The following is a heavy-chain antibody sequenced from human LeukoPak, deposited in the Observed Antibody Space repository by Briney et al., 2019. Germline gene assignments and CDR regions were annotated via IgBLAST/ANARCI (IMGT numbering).Heavy chain of an antibody. CDR2: ISGSGGST. CDR3: AKDQYSSSWYFYYYYYGMDV. Sequence: GGSLRLSCAASGFTFSDYYMSWIRQAPGKGLEWVSAISGSGGSTYYADSVKGRFTISRDNSKNTLYLQMNSLRAEDTAVYYCAKDQYSSSWYFYYYYYGMDVWGQGTTVTVSS. J-gene: IGHJ6*02. V-gene: IGHV3-23*01. D-gene: IGHD6-13*01. CDR1: GFTFSDYY.